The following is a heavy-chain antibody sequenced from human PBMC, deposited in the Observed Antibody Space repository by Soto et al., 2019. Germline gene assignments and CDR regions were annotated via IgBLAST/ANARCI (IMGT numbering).Heavy chain of an antibody. CDR3: ASEGGESACGLYYFVS. Sequence: QVQLQASGPGLVKPSQTLSLTCTVSGGSTSSDNYWSWIRQPPGKGLEWIGHIYYSGNTDYNPSLQSRLAISIDTSKNQFSLKLSSVTAEDTAVYFCASEGGESACGLYYFVSWGQGSLGTVSS. CDR2: IYYSGNT. J-gene: IGHJ4*02. V-gene: IGHV4-30-4*01. CDR1: GGSTSSDNY. D-gene: IGHD2-21*01.